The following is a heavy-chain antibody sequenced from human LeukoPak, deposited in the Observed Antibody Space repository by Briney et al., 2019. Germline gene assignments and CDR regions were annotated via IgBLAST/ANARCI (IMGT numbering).Heavy chain of an antibody. Sequence: ASVKVSCKASGGTFSSYAISWVRQAPGQGLEWMGRIIPILGIAHYAQKFQGRVTITADKSTSTAYMELSSLRSEDTAVYYCATAIFTGDAFDIWGQGTMVTVSS. J-gene: IGHJ3*02. D-gene: IGHD3-3*01. CDR2: IIPILGIA. CDR1: GGTFSSYA. V-gene: IGHV1-69*04. CDR3: ATAIFTGDAFDI.